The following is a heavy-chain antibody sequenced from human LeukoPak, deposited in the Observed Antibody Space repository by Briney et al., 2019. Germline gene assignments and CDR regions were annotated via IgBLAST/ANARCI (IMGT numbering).Heavy chain of an antibody. CDR1: GGSFSGYY. Sequence: SETLSLTCAVYGGSFSGYYWSWIRQPPGKGLEWIGEINHSGSTNYNPSLKSRVTMSVDTSKNQFSLKLSSVTAADTAVYYCARYNTNYDYFDYWGQGTLVTVSS. CDR2: INHSGST. D-gene: IGHD4-4*01. J-gene: IGHJ4*02. CDR3: ARYNTNYDYFDY. V-gene: IGHV4-34*10.